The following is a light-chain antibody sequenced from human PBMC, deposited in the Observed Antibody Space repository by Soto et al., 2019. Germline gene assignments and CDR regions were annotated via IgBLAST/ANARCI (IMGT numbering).Light chain of an antibody. CDR2: DTS. J-gene: IGLJ2*01. CDR1: TGAVTSGHY. V-gene: IGLV7-46*01. Sequence: VVTQEPSLTVSPGGTVTLTCGSSTGAVTSGHYPYWFQQKPGQAPRTLIYDTSNKHSWTPARFSGSLLGGKAALTLSGAQPEDEAEYYCLLSYSGSHVVFGGGTKVTVL. CDR3: LLSYSGSHVV.